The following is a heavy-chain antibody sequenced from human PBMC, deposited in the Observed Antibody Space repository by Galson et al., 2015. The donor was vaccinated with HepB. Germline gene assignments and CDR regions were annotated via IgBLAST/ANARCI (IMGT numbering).Heavy chain of an antibody. Sequence: SLRLSCAASGFDFRQYGMDWVRQAPGKGLEWVAIVWFDGSQTRYANSLKGRFTISRDNSKNILYLQMDSLRVEDTAVYYCATERPDGGMDVWGKGTTVIVSS. D-gene: IGHD3-16*01. V-gene: IGHV3-33*07. CDR3: ATERPDGGMDV. J-gene: IGHJ6*04. CDR1: GFDFRQYG. CDR2: VWFDGSQT.